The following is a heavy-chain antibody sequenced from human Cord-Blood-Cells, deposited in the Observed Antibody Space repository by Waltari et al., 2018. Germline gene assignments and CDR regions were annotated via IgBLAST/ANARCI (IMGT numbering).Heavy chain of an antibody. CDR1: GFTFSSYS. D-gene: IGHD2-2*01. J-gene: IGHJ6*02. CDR3: ARDGPFAVGDYYYYGMDV. V-gene: IGHV3-21*01. Sequence: EVQLVESGGGLVKRGGSLRLSCAASGFTFSSYSLNWVRQAPGKGLEWVSSISSSSSNIYYADSVKSGFTISRDNAKNSLYLQMNSRRAEDTAVYYCARDGPFAVGDYYYYGMDVWGQGTTVTVSS. CDR2: ISSSSSNI.